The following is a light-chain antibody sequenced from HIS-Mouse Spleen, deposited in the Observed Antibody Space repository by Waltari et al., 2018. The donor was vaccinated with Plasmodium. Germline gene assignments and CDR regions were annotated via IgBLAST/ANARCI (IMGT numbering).Light chain of an antibody. V-gene: IGKV6-21*01. Sequence: EIVLTQDPDFQSVTPKEKVTIPCRASQSIGSGLHWYQKKPYQTPKLLIKYASQSFSGVPSRFSGSGAGTDFTLTINSLEAEDAATYYCHQSSSLPTFGQGTKVEIK. CDR3: HQSSSLPT. CDR1: QSIGSG. J-gene: IGKJ1*01. CDR2: YAS.